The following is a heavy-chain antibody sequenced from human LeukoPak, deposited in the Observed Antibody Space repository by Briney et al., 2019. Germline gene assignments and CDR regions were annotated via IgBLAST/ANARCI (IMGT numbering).Heavy chain of an antibody. CDR1: GFTFSSYA. CDR3: ARGSALLWFGDGPDY. D-gene: IGHD3-10*01. V-gene: IGHV3-30-3*01. Sequence: GRSLRLSCAASGFTFSSYAMHWVRQAPGKGLEWVAVISCDGSNKYYADSVKGRFTISRDNSKNTLYLQMSSLRAEDTAVYYCARGSALLWFGDGPDYWGQGTPVTVSS. CDR2: ISCDGSNK. J-gene: IGHJ4*02.